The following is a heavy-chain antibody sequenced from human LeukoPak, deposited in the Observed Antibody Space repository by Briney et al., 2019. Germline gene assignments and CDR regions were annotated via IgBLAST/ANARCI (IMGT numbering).Heavy chain of an antibody. CDR3: ARAWAIAVAGTGFDY. CDR1: GYTFTSYD. V-gene: IGHV1-3*01. CDR2: INAGNGNT. J-gene: IGHJ4*02. D-gene: IGHD6-19*01. Sequence: ASVKVSCKASGYTFTSYDINWVRQAPGQRLEWMGWINAGNGNTKYSQKFQGRVTITRDTSASTAYMELSSLRSEDTAVYYCARAWAIAVAGTGFDYWGQGTLVTVSS.